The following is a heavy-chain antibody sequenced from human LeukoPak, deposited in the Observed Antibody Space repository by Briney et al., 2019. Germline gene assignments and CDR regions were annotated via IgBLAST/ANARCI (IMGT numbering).Heavy chain of an antibody. Sequence: SETLSLTCTVSGGSISIGGYYWSWIRQHPGKGLEWIGYIYYSGSTYYNPSLKSRVTISVAPSKNQFSLKLSSVTAADKAVYYCARDRRSVVAATGYYYYGMDVWGQGPTVTVSS. CDR2: IYYSGST. V-gene: IGHV4-31*03. D-gene: IGHD2-15*01. J-gene: IGHJ6*02. CDR1: GGSISIGGYY. CDR3: ARDRRSVVAATGYYYYGMDV.